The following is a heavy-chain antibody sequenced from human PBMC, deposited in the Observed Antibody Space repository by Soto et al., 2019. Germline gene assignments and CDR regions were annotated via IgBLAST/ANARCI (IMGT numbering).Heavy chain of an antibody. CDR1: GYTFTSHG. Sequence: QIKVIQSGPEVKKPGASVKVSCKSSGYTFTSHGFAWVRQAPGQGLEWMGWISTFNGKTDYAQKFQGRLTMTADTRTITGYMELSSLRSDDTAVYYCARLLTEGATYREDAFDLWGQGTKVTVSS. V-gene: IGHV1-18*01. D-gene: IGHD1-26*01. J-gene: IGHJ3*01. CDR2: ISTFNGKT. CDR3: ARLLTEGATYREDAFDL.